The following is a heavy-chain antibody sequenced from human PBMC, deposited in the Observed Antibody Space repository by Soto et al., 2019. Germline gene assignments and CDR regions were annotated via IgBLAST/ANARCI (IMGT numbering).Heavy chain of an antibody. CDR3: ARDGGKQLVFYYGMDV. V-gene: IGHV4-30-4*01. J-gene: IGHJ6*02. CDR2: IYYSGST. Sequence: SETLSLTCTVSGGSISSGDYYWSWIRQPPGKGLEWIGYIYYSGSTYYNPSLKSRVTISVDTSKKQFSLKLNSVTAADTAVYYCARDGGKQLVFYYGMDVWGQGTTVTVSS. D-gene: IGHD6-13*01. CDR1: GGSISSGDYY.